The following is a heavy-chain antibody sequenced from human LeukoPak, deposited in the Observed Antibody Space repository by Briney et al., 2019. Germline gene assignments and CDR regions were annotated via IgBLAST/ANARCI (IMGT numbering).Heavy chain of an antibody. J-gene: IGHJ5*02. CDR2: INSDGSTT. Sequence: PGGSLRLSCAASGFTLSSYCMHWVRQAPGKGLVWVSRINSDGSTTNYADSVKGRFTISRDNAENTLYLQMNSLRVEDTAVYYCTRRVSATRWFDPWGQGTLVTVSS. CDR3: TRRVSATRWFDP. CDR1: GFTLSSYC. D-gene: IGHD1-26*01. V-gene: IGHV3-74*01.